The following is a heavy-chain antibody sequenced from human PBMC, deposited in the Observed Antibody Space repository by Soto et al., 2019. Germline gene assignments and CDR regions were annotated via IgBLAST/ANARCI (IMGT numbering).Heavy chain of an antibody. CDR3: VHRLGGLGSGNYPWYFDY. V-gene: IGHV2-5*02. D-gene: IGHD3-10*01. J-gene: IGHJ4*02. CDR1: GFSLSTSEVG. CDR2: IYWDDDK. Sequence: QITLKESGPPLVKPTQTLTLTCTFSGFSLSTSEVGVGWIRQPPGKALEWLALIYWDDDKRYSPSLKSRLTITKDTSKNQVVLTMTNMDPVDTATYYCVHRLGGLGSGNYPWYFDYWGQGTLVTVSS.